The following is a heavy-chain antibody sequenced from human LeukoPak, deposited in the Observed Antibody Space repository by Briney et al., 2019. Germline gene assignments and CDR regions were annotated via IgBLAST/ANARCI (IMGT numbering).Heavy chain of an antibody. J-gene: IGHJ3*02. CDR2: ISRNGETT. V-gene: IGHV3-64D*06. Sequence: PGGPLRLSCSASGFTLSTFPMLWLRQAPGKGLEGFSAISRNGETTYYAASVKGRFTISRDNSKNTLYLQMSSLRPEDTAVYYCVKALTDDAFDIWGQGTMVTVSS. CDR3: VKALTDDAFDI. CDR1: GFTLSTFP.